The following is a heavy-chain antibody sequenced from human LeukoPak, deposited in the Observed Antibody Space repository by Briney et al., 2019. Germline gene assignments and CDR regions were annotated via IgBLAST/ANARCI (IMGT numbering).Heavy chain of an antibody. Sequence: ASVKVSCKASGGTFSSYAISWVRQAPGQGLEWMGGIIPIFGTANYAQKFQGRVTITADKSTSTAYMELSSLRSEDTAVYYCARAMWEGATVDAFDIWGQGTMVTVSS. V-gene: IGHV1-69*06. J-gene: IGHJ3*02. D-gene: IGHD1-26*01. CDR1: GGTFSSYA. CDR3: ARAMWEGATVDAFDI. CDR2: IIPIFGTA.